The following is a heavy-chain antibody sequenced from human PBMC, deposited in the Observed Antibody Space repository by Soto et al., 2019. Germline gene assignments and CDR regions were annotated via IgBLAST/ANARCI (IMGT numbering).Heavy chain of an antibody. V-gene: IGHV3-21*01. D-gene: IGHD3-3*01. CDR3: ARGTTLAIFDYGMDV. CDR1: GFTFSSYS. Sequence: PGGSLRLSCAASGFTFSSYSMNWVRQAPGKGLEWVSSISSSSSYIYYADSVKGRFTISRDNTKNTLFLQMSSLRGEDSGVYYCARGTTLAIFDYGMDVWGQGTTVTVSS. CDR2: ISSSSSYI. J-gene: IGHJ6*02.